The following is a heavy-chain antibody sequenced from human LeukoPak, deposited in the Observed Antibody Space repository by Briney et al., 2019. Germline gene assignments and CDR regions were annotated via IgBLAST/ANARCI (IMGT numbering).Heavy chain of an antibody. CDR3: ARGNSCSRTSCATPVPIDY. CDR2: IYHSGST. J-gene: IGHJ4*02. Sequence: SQTLSLTCTVSGGSISSGGFYWSWVRQPPGKGLEWIGYIYHSGSTYYNPSLKSRVTISVDRSKNQFALNLTSVSAADTAVYYCARGNSCSRTSCATPVPIDYWGQGTLVTVSS. V-gene: IGHV4-30-2*01. CDR1: GGSISSGGFY. D-gene: IGHD2-2*01.